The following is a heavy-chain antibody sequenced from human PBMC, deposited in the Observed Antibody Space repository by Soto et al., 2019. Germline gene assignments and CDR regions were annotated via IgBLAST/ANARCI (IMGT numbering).Heavy chain of an antibody. J-gene: IGHJ4*02. D-gene: IGHD6-6*01. Sequence: QLQLQESGPGLVKPSETLSLTCAVSGGSVSSGGNYWGWNRQSPGKGLEWIGSVHDTGTTHYNPSLTSRVTISVDTSKNQFSLNVNSVTAADTAVYYCARGLSSPSAAGVWGQGTLVTVSS. CDR2: VHDTGTT. CDR3: ARGLSSPSAAGV. V-gene: IGHV4-39*01. CDR1: GGSVSSGGNY.